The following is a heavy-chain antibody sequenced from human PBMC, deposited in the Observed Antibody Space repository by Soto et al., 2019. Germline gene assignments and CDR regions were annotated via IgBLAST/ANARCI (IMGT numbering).Heavy chain of an antibody. V-gene: IGHV1-69*12. CDR2: TIPIFGTA. CDR3: VRLGPVTGTPDYYYYYGMDV. Sequence: QVQLVQSGAEVKKPGSSVKVSCKASGGTFSSYAISWVRQAPGQGLEWMGGTIPIFGTANYAQKFQGRVTITADESTSTAYMELSSLRSEDTAVYYCVRLGPVTGTPDYYYYYGMDVWGQGTTVTVSS. D-gene: IGHD1-7*01. J-gene: IGHJ6*02. CDR1: GGTFSSYA.